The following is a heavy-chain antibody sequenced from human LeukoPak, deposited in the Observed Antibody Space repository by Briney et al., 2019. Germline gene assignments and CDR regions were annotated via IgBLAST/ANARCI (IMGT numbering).Heavy chain of an antibody. V-gene: IGHV4-59*01. CDR3: ARVQDYYDSSGSFDAFNI. Sequence: SETLSLTCTVSGGSISSYYWSWIRQPPGKGLEWIGYIYYSGSTNYNPSLKSRVTISVDTSKNQFSLKLSSVTAADTAVYYCARVQDYYDSSGSFDAFNIWGQGTMVTVSS. CDR1: GGSISSYY. D-gene: IGHD3-22*01. J-gene: IGHJ3*02. CDR2: IYYSGST.